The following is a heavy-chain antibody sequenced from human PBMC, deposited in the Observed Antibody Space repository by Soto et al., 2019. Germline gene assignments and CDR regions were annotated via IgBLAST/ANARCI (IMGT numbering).Heavy chain of an antibody. Sequence: QVQLVESGGGVVQPGRSLRLSCAASGFTFSSYGMHWVRQAPGKGLEGVAVISYDGSNKYYADSVKGRFTISRDNSKNTLYLQMNSVRAEDTAVYYCAKEPYYYCSGSYYFDYWGQGTLVTVSS. CDR1: GFTFSSYG. CDR2: ISYDGSNK. D-gene: IGHD3-10*01. CDR3: AKEPYYYCSGSYYFDY. J-gene: IGHJ4*02. V-gene: IGHV3-30*18.